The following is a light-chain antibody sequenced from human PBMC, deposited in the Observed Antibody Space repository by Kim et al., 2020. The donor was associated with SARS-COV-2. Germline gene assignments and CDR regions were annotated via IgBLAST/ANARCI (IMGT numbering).Light chain of an antibody. J-gene: IGLJ3*02. CDR3: QSYDSSNHWV. CDR1: SGRIASNY. Sequence: KTVTITCTPSSGRIASNYVQRYQQRPGSSPTTVIYEDNQRPSGVPDRFSGSIDSSSNSASLTISGLKTEDEADYYCQSYDSSNHWVFGGGTQLTVL. CDR2: EDN. V-gene: IGLV6-57*01.